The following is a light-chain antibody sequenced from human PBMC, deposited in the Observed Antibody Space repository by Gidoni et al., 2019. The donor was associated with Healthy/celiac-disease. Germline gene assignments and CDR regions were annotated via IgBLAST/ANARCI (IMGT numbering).Light chain of an antibody. CDR3: QQYGSSPRT. Sequence: DIVLTQSPGTLSLSPGERATLSCRASQSVSSSYLACYQQKPGQAPRLLIYGASSRATGIPDMFSGSASGTDFTLTISRLEPEDFAVYYCQQYGSSPRTFGQGTKVEIK. CDR2: GAS. V-gene: IGKV3-20*01. CDR1: QSVSSSY. J-gene: IGKJ1*01.